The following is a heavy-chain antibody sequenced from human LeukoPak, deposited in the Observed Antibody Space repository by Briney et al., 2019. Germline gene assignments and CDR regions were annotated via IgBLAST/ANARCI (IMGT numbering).Heavy chain of an antibody. J-gene: IGHJ4*02. V-gene: IGHV4-34*01. CDR1: GGSFSGYY. CDR2: INHCGST. D-gene: IGHD3-10*01. Sequence: PSETLSLTCAVYGGSFSGYYWSWIRQPPGKGLEWIGEINHCGSTNYNPSLKSRVTISVDTSKNQFSLKLSSVTAADTAVYYCARAHYGSGSDFDYWGQGTLVTVSS. CDR3: ARAHYGSGSDFDY.